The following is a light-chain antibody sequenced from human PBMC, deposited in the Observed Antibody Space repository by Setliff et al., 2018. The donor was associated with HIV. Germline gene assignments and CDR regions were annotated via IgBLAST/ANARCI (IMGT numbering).Light chain of an antibody. V-gene: IGLV6-57*01. J-gene: IGLJ2*01. CDR2: EDD. CDR1: SGNIASNY. Sequence: NFMLAQPHSVSESPGKTVIISCTRSSGNIASNYVQWYQQRPGSSPTTVIYEDDKRPSGVPDRFSGSIDGSSNSASLTISGLKTEDEADYYCQSYNSDIVIFGGGTK. CDR3: QSYNSDIVI.